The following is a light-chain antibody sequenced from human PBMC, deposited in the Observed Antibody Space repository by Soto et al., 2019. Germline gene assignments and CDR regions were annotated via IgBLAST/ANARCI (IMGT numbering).Light chain of an antibody. CDR3: QQYGSSPFT. Sequence: EIVLTQSPGTLSLSPGERATLSCRASQSVSSSYLAWYQQKPGQAPRLLIYGASSRATGIPDRFSGSGSGTDLTLTISRLEPEEFAVYYCQQYGSSPFTFGPGTKVYMK. CDR2: GAS. V-gene: IGKV3-20*01. J-gene: IGKJ3*01. CDR1: QSVSSSY.